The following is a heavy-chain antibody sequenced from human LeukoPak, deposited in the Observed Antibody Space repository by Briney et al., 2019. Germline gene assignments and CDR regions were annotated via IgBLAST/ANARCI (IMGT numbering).Heavy chain of an antibody. D-gene: IGHD4-17*01. Sequence: GGSLRLSCAASGFSFNNYDIHWVRQASGKGLEWVSAIDSAGDTYYPGSVKGRFIISRENAKNSLFLQMTSLRVGDTAVYYCARRANVDSGRGYYDLWARGPRVSV. J-gene: IGHJ2*01. CDR3: ARRANVDSGRGYYDL. CDR2: IDSAGDT. CDR1: GFSFNNYD. V-gene: IGHV3-13*01.